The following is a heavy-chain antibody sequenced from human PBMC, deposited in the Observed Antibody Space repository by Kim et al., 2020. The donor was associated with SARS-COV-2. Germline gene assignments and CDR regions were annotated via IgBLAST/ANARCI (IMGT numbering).Heavy chain of an antibody. J-gene: IGHJ6*04. CDR1: GGTFSSYA. Sequence: SVKVSCKASGGTFSSYAISWVRQAPGQGLEWMGGIIPIFGTANYAQKFQGRVTITADESTSTAYMELSSLRSEDTAVYYCARARYSSSFLYYYGMDVWGEGTTVTVSS. CDR2: IIPIFGTA. CDR3: ARARYSSSFLYYYGMDV. V-gene: IGHV1-69*13. D-gene: IGHD6-6*01.